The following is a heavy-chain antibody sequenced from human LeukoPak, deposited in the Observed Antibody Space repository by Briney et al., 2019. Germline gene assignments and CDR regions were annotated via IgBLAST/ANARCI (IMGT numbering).Heavy chain of an antibody. CDR3: ARAARHDYSNYADYYYYYYMDV. J-gene: IGHJ6*03. CDR2: IYYSGST. Sequence: SETLSLTCTVSGGSISSYYWSWIRQPPGKGLEWIGHIYYSGSTNYNPSLKSRVTKSVDTSKNQFSLKLSSVTAADTAVYYCARAARHDYSNYADYYYYYYMDVWGKGTTVTVSS. CDR1: GGSISSYY. D-gene: IGHD4-11*01. V-gene: IGHV4-59*01.